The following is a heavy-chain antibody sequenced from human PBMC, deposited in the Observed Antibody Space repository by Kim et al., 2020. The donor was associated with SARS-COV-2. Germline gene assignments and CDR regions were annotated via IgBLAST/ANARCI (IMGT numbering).Heavy chain of an antibody. D-gene: IGHD1-26*01. Sequence: SETLSLTCTVSGCSISSSSYYWGWIRQPPGKGLEWIGSIYYSGSTYYNPSLKSRVTISVDTSKNQFSLKLSSVTAADTAVYYCARHGSSGSYDLGYYGL. CDR2: IYYSGST. V-gene: IGHV4-39*01. J-gene: IGHJ6*01. CDR1: GCSISSSSYY. CDR3: ARHGSSGSYDLGYYGL.